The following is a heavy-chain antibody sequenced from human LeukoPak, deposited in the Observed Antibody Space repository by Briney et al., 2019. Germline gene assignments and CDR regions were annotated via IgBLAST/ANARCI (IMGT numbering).Heavy chain of an antibody. J-gene: IGHJ4*02. V-gene: IGHV3-48*01. Sequence: GESLKISCAVSGFTFSSYTMNWVRQAPGKGLEWVSYISGSGNTVYYADSVKGRFTISRDNAKNSLYLQMNSLRAEDTAVYYCAREGFSFDYWGQGTLVTVSS. CDR3: AREGFSFDY. CDR2: ISGSGNTV. D-gene: IGHD3-3*01. CDR1: GFTFSSYT.